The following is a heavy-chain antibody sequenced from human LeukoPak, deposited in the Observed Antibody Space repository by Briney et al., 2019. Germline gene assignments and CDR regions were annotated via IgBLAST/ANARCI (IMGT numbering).Heavy chain of an antibody. V-gene: IGHV1-46*01. CDR2: INPSGGST. J-gene: IGHJ5*02. CDR3: ARDRYTMVRGVTHGRTNWFDP. Sequence: GASVKVSCKASGYTFTSYYMHWVRQAPGQGLEWMGIINPSGGSTSYAQKFQGRVTMTRDTSTSTVYMELSSLRSEDTAVYYCARDRYTMVRGVTHGRTNWFDPWGQGTLVTVSS. D-gene: IGHD3-10*01. CDR1: GYTFTSYY.